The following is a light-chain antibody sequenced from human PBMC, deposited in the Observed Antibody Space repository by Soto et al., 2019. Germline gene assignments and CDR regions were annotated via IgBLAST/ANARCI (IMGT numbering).Light chain of an antibody. V-gene: IGKV3-20*01. Sequence: EIVLTQSPGTLSLSPGERATLSCRASQSVDSSYLAWYQQKPGQAPRLLIYGASSRATGIPDMFSGSGSGTDFTLTISSLRPEDFAVYYCQQFGSPFTFGPGTKVDIK. CDR1: QSVDSSY. CDR3: QQFGSPFT. J-gene: IGKJ3*01. CDR2: GAS.